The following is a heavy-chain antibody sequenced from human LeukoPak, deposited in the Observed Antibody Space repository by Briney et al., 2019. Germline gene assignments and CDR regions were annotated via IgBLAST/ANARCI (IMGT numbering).Heavy chain of an antibody. V-gene: IGHV1-3*01. CDR1: GYTFTTYA. Sequence: RASVKVSCKASGYTFTTYAIHWVRQAPGQRLEWMGWINVGNANTKYSQKLQGRVTITRDTSASTAYTELSTLRSEDTAVYYCARVPYYYDNNWFDPWGQGTLVTVSS. CDR3: ARVPYYYDNNWFDP. J-gene: IGHJ5*02. D-gene: IGHD3-22*01. CDR2: INVGNANT.